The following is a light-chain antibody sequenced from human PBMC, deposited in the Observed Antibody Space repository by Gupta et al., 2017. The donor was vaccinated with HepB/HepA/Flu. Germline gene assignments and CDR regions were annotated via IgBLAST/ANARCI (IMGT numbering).Light chain of an antibody. V-gene: IGLV6-57*03. CDR1: SGSIASNY. Sequence: NVMLTPPHSVSESPRETVTSSCTRSSGSIASNYVQWYQQRPGSAPTTVIYEDNQRPSGVPDRFSGSIDSSSNSASLTISGLMTEDEADYYCQSYDSTNVVFGGGTKLTVL. J-gene: IGLJ2*01. CDR3: QSYDSTNVV. CDR2: EDN.